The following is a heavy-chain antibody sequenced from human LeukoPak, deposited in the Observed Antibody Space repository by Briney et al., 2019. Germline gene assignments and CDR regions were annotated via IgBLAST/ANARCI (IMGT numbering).Heavy chain of an antibody. V-gene: IGHV3-33*01. CDR3: AREGSMVANFDY. J-gene: IGHJ4*02. CDR2: IWYDGSNK. CDR1: GFTFSSYG. D-gene: IGHD5-12*01. Sequence: GGSLRPSCAASGFTFSSYGMNWVRQAPGKGLEWVAVIWYDGSNKYYADSVKGRFTISRDNSKNTLYLQMNSLRAEDTAVYYCAREGSMVANFDYRGQGTLVTVSS.